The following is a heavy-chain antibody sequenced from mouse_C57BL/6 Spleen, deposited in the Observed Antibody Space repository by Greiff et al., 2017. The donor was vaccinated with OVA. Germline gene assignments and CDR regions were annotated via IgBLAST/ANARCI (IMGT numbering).Heavy chain of an antibody. V-gene: IGHV1-53*01. D-gene: IGHD2-1*01. CDR2: INPSNGGT. CDR1: GYTFTSYW. CDR3: ARVDYGNYLFAY. Sequence: QVQLQQPGTELVKPGASVKLSCKASGYTFTSYWMHWVKQRPGQGLEWIGNINPSNGGTNYNEKFKSKATLTVDKSSSTAYMQRSSLTSEDSAVYYCARVDYGNYLFAYWGQGTLVTVSA. J-gene: IGHJ3*01.